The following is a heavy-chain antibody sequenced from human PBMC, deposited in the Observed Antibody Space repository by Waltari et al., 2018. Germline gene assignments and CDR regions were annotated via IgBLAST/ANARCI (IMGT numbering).Heavy chain of an antibody. CDR2: IYYSGST. D-gene: IGHD5-18*01. J-gene: IGHJ5*02. V-gene: IGHV4-39*02. CDR3: ARERKIQLWLVGYNWFDP. CDR1: GGSISSSSYY. Sequence: QLQLQESGPGLVKPSETLSLTCTVSGGSISSSSYYWGWIRQPPGKGLEWIGSIYYSGSTYYNPSLKSRVTISVDTSKNQFSLKLSSVTAADTAVYYCARERKIQLWLVGYNWFDPWGQGTLVTVSS.